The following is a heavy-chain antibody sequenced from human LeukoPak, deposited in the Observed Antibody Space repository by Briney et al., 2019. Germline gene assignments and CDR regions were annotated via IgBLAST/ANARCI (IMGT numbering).Heavy chain of an antibody. CDR2: IWNDGSYE. J-gene: IGHJ4*02. V-gene: IGHV3-33*06. Sequence: GGSLRLSCAAYGFTFSRYGMHWVRQAPGKGLEWVAVIWNDGSYEYYADSVKGRFTISRDSSKNTLYLQMNSLRAEDTAVYYCAKDGVGATSLDCWGQGTLVTVSS. D-gene: IGHD1-26*01. CDR3: AKDGVGATSLDC. CDR1: GFTFSRYG.